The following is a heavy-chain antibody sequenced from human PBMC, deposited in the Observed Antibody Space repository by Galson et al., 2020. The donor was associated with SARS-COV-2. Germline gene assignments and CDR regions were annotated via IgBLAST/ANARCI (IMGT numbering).Heavy chain of an antibody. CDR2: ISGYTAET. V-gene: IGHV1-18*04. J-gene: IGHJ5*02. D-gene: IGHD3-16*02. CDR1: GYTFSKYG. Sequence: ASVKVSCKASGYTFSKYGISWVRPAPGQGLEWMGWISGYTAETNYADNLQGRLTMTTDTSTSTAYMELRSLISDDTAVYYCARDWDCRDTRCLDCFDPWGQGTLLTVSS. CDR3: ARDWDCRDTRCLDCFDP.